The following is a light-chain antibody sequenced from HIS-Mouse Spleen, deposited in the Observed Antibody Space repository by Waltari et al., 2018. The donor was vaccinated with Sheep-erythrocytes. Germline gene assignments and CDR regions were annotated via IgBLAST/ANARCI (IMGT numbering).Light chain of an antibody. J-gene: IGLJ3*02. Sequence: SYEVTQPPSVSVSPGQTASITCSGDKLGDKYACWYQQKPGQSPVLVIYQDSKRPSGIPERFSGSNSGNTATLTISGTQAMDEADYYCQAWDSSTAWVFGGGTKLTVL. CDR1: KLGDKY. CDR2: QDS. V-gene: IGLV3-1*01. CDR3: QAWDSSTAWV.